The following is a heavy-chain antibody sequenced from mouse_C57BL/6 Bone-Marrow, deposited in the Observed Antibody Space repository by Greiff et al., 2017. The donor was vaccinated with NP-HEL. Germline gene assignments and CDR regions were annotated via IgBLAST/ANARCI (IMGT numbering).Heavy chain of an antibody. CDR2: IDPSDSYT. CDR1: GYTFTSYW. V-gene: IGHV1-50*01. J-gene: IGHJ1*03. CDR3: ARGVYFDV. Sequence: VQLQQPGAELVKPGASVKLSCKASGYTFTSYWMQWVKQRPGQGLEWIGEIDPSDSYTNYNQKFKGKATLTVDTSSSTAYMQLSSLTSEDSAVYYCARGVYFDVWGTGTTVTVSS.